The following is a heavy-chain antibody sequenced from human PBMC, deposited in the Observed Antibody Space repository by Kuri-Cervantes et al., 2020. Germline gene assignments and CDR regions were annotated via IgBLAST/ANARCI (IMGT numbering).Heavy chain of an antibody. D-gene: IGHD3-10*01. CDR1: GFTFSSYA. J-gene: IGHJ4*02. CDR3: ARGGLWFGELSSFDY. Sequence: GESLKISCAASGFTFSSYAMSWVRQAPGKGLEWVSVIYSGGSTYYADSVKGRFTISRDNSKNTLYLQMNSLRAEDTAVYYCARGGLWFGELSSFDYWGQGTLVTVSS. CDR2: IYSGGST. V-gene: IGHV3-66*02.